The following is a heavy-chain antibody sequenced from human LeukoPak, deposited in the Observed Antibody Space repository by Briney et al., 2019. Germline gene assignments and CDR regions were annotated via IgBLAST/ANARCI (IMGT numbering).Heavy chain of an antibody. V-gene: IGHV3-23*01. CDR3: AKGDRGHCTGVKCYPFDY. Sequence: GGSLRLSCVASGFTYANYAMNWVRQAPGKRLEWVASITGTGGRGGIYYADSVKGRFTISRDNSKNTLILQMSSLRAEDTAVYHCAKGDRGHCTGVKCYPFDYWGQGTVVTVSS. CDR2: ITGTGGRGGI. J-gene: IGHJ4*02. CDR1: GFTYANYA. D-gene: IGHD2-8*02.